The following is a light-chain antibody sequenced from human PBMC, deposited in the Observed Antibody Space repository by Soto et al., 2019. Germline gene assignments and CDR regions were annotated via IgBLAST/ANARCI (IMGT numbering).Light chain of an antibody. CDR2: QAS. CDR3: QQYDNYPLT. Sequence: DIQMTQSPSTLSASVGDRVTITCRTSQSISSWLAWYQQKPGKAPKLLIHQASSLASGVPSRFSGSGSGTEFTLTISNLQPDDFATYYCQQYDNYPLTFGGGTKVDIK. CDR1: QSISSW. J-gene: IGKJ4*01. V-gene: IGKV1-5*03.